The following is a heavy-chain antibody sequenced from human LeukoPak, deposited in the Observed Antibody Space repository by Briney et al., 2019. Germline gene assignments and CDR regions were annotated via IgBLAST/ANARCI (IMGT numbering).Heavy chain of an antibody. CDR2: IYYSGST. J-gene: IGHJ4*02. D-gene: IGHD3-3*01. Sequence: SETLSLTCTVSGGSISSYYWSWIRQPPGKGLEWIGYIYYSGSTNYNPSLKSRVTISVDTSKNQFSLKLSSVTAADTAVYYCARGGIYECPYYFDYWGQGTLVTVSS. CDR1: GGSISSYY. V-gene: IGHV4-59*01. CDR3: ARGGIYECPYYFDY.